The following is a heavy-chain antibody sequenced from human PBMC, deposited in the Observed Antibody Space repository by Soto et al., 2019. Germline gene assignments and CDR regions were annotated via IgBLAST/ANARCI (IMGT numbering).Heavy chain of an antibody. D-gene: IGHD2-15*01. CDR3: ARDQDSTSHFQH. Sequence: ASVKVSCKASVYTFTSYGISWVRQAPGQGLEWMGWISAYNGNTNYAQKLQGRVTMTTDTSTSTAYMELRSLRSDDTAVYYCARDQDSTSHFQHWGQGTLVTVSS. CDR2: ISAYNGNT. V-gene: IGHV1-18*01. J-gene: IGHJ1*01. CDR1: VYTFTSYG.